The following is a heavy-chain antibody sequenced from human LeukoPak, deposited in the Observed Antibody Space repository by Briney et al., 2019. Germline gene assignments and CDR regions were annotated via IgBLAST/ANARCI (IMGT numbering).Heavy chain of an antibody. V-gene: IGHV3-74*01. Sequence: GGSLRLSCAASGFTFSSYWMNWVRQAPGKGLVWVSRIASDGSSTTYADSVKGRFSISRDNAKNTLYLQMNSLRVEDTAVYYCTRVRGYDFDFWGQGTLVTVSS. J-gene: IGHJ4*02. CDR2: IASDGSST. CDR3: TRVRGYDFDF. CDR1: GFTFSSYW. D-gene: IGHD5-12*01.